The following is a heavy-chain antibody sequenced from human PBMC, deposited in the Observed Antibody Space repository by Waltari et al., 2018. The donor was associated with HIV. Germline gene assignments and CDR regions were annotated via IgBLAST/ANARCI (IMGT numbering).Heavy chain of an antibody. J-gene: IGHJ4*02. CDR3: AREDTYYYDSSGYYTRGY. CDR2: INAGNGNT. D-gene: IGHD3-22*01. CDR1: GYTLTSYA. V-gene: IGHV1-3*01. Sequence: QVQLVQSGAEVKKSGASVKVSCKASGYTLTSYAMHWVRQAPGPRPEWMGWINAGNGNTKYSQKFQGRVTSTRDTSASTAYMELSSLRSEDTAVYYCAREDTYYYDSSGYYTRGYWGQGTLVTVSS.